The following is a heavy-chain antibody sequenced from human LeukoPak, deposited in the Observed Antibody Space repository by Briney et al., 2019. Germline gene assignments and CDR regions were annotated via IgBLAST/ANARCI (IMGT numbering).Heavy chain of an antibody. J-gene: IGHJ4*02. CDR1: GGSFSGYY. V-gene: IGHV4-34*01. CDR3: ARGRRPRIVVVPAAPRGGFDY. Sequence: PSETLSLTCAVYGGSFSGYYWSWIRQPPGKGLEWIGEINHSGSTNYNPSLKSQVTISVDTSKNPFSLKLSSVTAADTAVYYCARGRRPRIVVVPAAPRGGFDYWGQGTLVTVSS. CDR2: INHSGST. D-gene: IGHD2-2*01.